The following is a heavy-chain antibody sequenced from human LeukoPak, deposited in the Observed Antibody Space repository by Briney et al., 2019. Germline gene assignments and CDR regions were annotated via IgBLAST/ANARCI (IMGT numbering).Heavy chain of an antibody. CDR1: GGSFSGYY. Sequence: SETLSLTCAVYGGSFSGYYWSWIRQPPGKGLEWIGEINHSGSTNYNPSLKSRVTISVDTSKNQFSLKLSSVTAADTAVYYCARYAAAGSDWFDPWGQGTLVTASS. V-gene: IGHV4-34*01. J-gene: IGHJ5*02. CDR3: ARYAAAGSDWFDP. CDR2: INHSGST. D-gene: IGHD6-13*01.